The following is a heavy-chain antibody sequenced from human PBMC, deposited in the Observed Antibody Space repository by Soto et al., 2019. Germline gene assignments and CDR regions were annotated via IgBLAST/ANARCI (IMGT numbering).Heavy chain of an antibody. Sequence: PSETLSLTCAVYGGSFSGYYWSWIRQPPGKGLEWIGEINHSGSTNYNPSLKSRVTISVDTSKNQFSLKLSSVTAADTAVYYCARAIRAASKWYSYSDIYVLGQGTAVTVS. J-gene: IGHJ6*02. D-gene: IGHD1-26*01. V-gene: IGHV4-34*01. CDR3: ARAIRAASKWYSYSDIYV. CDR2: INHSGST. CDR1: GGSFSGYY.